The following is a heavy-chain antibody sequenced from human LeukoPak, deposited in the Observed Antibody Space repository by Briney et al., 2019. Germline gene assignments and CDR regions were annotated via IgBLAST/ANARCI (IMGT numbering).Heavy chain of an antibody. J-gene: IGHJ4*02. D-gene: IGHD1-1*01. V-gene: IGHV4-4*07. CDR1: GGSISSYY. CDR3: ARGTTVERPFFNY. Sequence: SETLSLTCTVSGGSISSYYWSWIRQPAGRGLEWIGRFYATGGTKYNPSLQSRVTMSVDTSKNQFSLKLSSVTAADTAAYYCARGTTVERPFFNYWGQGTLVTVSS. CDR2: FYATGGT.